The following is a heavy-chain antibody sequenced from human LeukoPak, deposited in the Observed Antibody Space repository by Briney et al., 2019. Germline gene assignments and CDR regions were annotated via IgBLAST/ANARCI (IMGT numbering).Heavy chain of an antibody. J-gene: IGHJ4*02. D-gene: IGHD4-11*01. CDR3: ARLSKGRCCDYIFDY. V-gene: IGHV4-39*01. CDR1: GCSVSCTSYY. CDR2: VYYSGST. Sequence: SETLSLTCTVSGCSVSCTSYYWGWIRQPPGKGLEWIGNVYYSGSTYYNPSLKSRVTMSVDTSKNPFSLKMSSATFADMAVSYCARLSKGRCCDYIFDYWGQGSLVSVSS.